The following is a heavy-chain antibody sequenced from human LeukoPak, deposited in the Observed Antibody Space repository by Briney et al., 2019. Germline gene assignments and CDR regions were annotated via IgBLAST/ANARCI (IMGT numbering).Heavy chain of an antibody. CDR2: ISFSGSTT. V-gene: IGHV3-48*01. D-gene: IGHD6-13*01. CDR1: GFTFSSYA. CDR3: AKDAGQLARAIDY. Sequence: GGSLRLSCAASGFTFSSYAMHWVRQAPGKGLEWVSFISFSGSTTYYADSVKGRFTISRDNSKNTLYLQMNSLRAEDTAVYYCAKDAGQLARAIDYWGQGTLVTVSS. J-gene: IGHJ4*02.